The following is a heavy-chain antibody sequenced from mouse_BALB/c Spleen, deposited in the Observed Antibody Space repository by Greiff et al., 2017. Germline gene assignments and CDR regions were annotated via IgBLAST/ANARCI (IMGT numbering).Heavy chain of an antibody. V-gene: IGHV5-6-5*01. Sequence: EVKLMESGGGLVKPGGSLKLSCAASGFTFSSYAMSWVRQTPEKRLEWVASISSGGSTYYPDSVKGRFTISRDNARNILYLQMSSLRSEDTAMYYCARGYGNYVGYWYFDGWGAGTTVTVSS. J-gene: IGHJ1*01. D-gene: IGHD2-1*01. CDR2: ISSGGST. CDR1: GFTFSSYA. CDR3: ARGYGNYVGYWYFDG.